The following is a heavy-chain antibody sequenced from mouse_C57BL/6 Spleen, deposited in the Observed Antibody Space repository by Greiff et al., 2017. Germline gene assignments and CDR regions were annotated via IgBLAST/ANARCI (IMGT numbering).Heavy chain of an antibody. Sequence: EVQLQQSGPELVKPGASVKMSCKASGYTFTDYNMHWVKQSHGKSLEWIGYINPNNGGNSYNQKFKGKATLTVNKSSSTSYMELRSLTSEDFAVYYCARFGWDEGIDYWGQGTTLTVSS. CDR2: INPNNGGN. J-gene: IGHJ2*01. D-gene: IGHD4-1*01. CDR3: ARFGWDEGIDY. V-gene: IGHV1-22*01. CDR1: GYTFTDYN.